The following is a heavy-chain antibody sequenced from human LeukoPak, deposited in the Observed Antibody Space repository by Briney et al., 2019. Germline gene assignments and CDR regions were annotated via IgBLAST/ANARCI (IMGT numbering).Heavy chain of an antibody. Sequence: GGSLRLSCAASGFSFSNYAMTWVRQAPGKGLEWVSGISGGGGSIYYADFVKGRFTISRDNSKNTVYLQTNSLRAEDTAVYYCAKCARIDWLPIDYWGQGTLVTVSS. CDR1: GFSFSNYA. J-gene: IGHJ4*02. CDR3: AKCARIDWLPIDY. CDR2: ISGGGGSI. V-gene: IGHV3-23*01. D-gene: IGHD3-9*01.